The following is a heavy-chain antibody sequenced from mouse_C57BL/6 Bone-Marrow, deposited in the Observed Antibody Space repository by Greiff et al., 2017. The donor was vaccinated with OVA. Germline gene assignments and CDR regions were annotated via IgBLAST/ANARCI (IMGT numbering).Heavy chain of an antibody. D-gene: IGHD1-1*01. CDR3: ARFNYYGSSYGYCEV. CDR1: GYTFTSYW. V-gene: IGHV1-7*01. Sequence: VQLVESGAELAKPGASVKLSCKASGYTFTSYWMHWVKQRPGQGLEWIGYINPSSGYTKYNQKFKDKATLTADKSSSTAYMQLSSLTYEDSAVYYCARFNYYGSSYGYCEVWGTGPRSPSPQ. J-gene: IGHJ1*03. CDR2: INPSSGYT.